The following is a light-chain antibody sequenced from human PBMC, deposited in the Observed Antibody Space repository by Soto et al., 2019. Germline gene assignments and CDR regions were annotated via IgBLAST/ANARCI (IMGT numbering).Light chain of an antibody. CDR3: QQSDSTPHT. V-gene: IGKV1-39*01. CDR2: DAS. Sequence: DIQMTQSPSSLSASVGDRVTITCRASQTISTYLNWYQQKPGKAPRLLIYDASSLLSGVPSRFSGSGSGTDFTHTVASLQPEDFSTYYCQQSDSTPHTFGQGTKVEI. CDR1: QTISTY. J-gene: IGKJ2*01.